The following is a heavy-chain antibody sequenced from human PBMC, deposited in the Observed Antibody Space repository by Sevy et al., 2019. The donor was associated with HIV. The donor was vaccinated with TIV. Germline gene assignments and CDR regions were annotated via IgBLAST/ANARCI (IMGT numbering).Heavy chain of an antibody. CDR3: ARDREFWSGYDFDDAFDI. CDR1: GFTFSSYG. V-gene: IGHV3-33*01. CDR2: IWYDGSNK. D-gene: IGHD3-3*01. J-gene: IGHJ3*02. Sequence: GGSLRLSCAASGFTFSSYGMNWVRQAPGRGLEWVAVIWYDGSNKYYADSVKGRFTISRDNSKNTLYLQMNSLRAEDTAVYYCARDREFWSGYDFDDAFDIWGQRTMVTVSS.